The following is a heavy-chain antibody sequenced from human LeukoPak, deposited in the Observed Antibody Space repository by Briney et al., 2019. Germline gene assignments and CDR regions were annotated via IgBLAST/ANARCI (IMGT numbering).Heavy chain of an antibody. CDR1: GGTFSSYA. CDR2: IIPIFGTA. CDR3: ASIPHTAVRYSDWWGWFDP. V-gene: IGHV1-69*05. D-gene: IGHD3-9*01. J-gene: IGHJ5*02. Sequence: SVKVSCKASGGTFSSYAISWVRQAPGQGLEWMGRIIPIFGTANYAQKFQGRVTITTDESTSTAYMELSSLRSEDTAVYYCASIPHTAVRYSDWWGWFDPWGQGTLVTVSS.